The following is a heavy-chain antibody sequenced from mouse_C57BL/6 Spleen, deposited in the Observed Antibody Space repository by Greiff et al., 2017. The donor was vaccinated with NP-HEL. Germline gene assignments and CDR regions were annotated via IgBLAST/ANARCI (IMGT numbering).Heavy chain of an antibody. CDR2: IDPSDSYT. CDR1: GYTFTSYW. D-gene: IGHD1-1*01. CDR3: AVYYYGSGFAY. Sequence: QVQLQQPGAELVMPGASVKLSCKASGYTFTSYWMHWVKQRPGQGLEWIGEIDPSDSYTNYNQKFKGKSTLTVDKSSSTAYMQLSSLTSEDSAVYYCAVYYYGSGFAYWGQGTLVTVSA. V-gene: IGHV1-69*01. J-gene: IGHJ3*01.